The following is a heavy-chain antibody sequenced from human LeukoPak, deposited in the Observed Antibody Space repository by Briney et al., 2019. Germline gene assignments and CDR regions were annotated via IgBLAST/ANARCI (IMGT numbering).Heavy chain of an antibody. Sequence: GGSPRLSCAASGFTFSSYAMSWVRQAPGKGLEWVSAISGSGGSTYYADSVKGRFTISRDNSKNSLYLQMNSLRAEDTAVYYCTRVTHIVATEDAFDIWGQGTMVTVSS. J-gene: IGHJ3*02. CDR1: GFTFSSYA. D-gene: IGHD5-12*01. CDR2: ISGSGGST. V-gene: IGHV3-23*01. CDR3: TRVTHIVATEDAFDI.